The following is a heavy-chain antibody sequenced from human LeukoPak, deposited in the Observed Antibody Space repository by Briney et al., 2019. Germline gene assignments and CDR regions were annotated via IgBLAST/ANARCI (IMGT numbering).Heavy chain of an antibody. J-gene: IGHJ4*02. CDR1: GFTFSSYA. Sequence: GGSLRLSCAASGFTFSSYAMSWVRQAPGKGLEWVSAISGSGGSTYYADSVKGRFTISRDNSKNTLYLQMNSLRAEDTAVYYCAKDRASRITMIVVVTSFDYWGQGTLVTVSS. V-gene: IGHV3-23*01. D-gene: IGHD3-22*01. CDR2: ISGSGGST. CDR3: AKDRASRITMIVVVTSFDY.